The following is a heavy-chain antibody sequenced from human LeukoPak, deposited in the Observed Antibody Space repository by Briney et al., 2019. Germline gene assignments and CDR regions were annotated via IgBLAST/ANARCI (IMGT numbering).Heavy chain of an antibody. Sequence: SETLSLTCAVSGYSISSGYYWGWIRQPPGKGLEWIGSIYHSGSTYYNPPLKSRVTISVDTSKNQFSLKLSSVTAADTAVYYCARLGGYEAAYYFDYWGQGTLVTVSS. CDR1: GYSISSGYY. CDR3: ARLGGYEAAYYFDY. D-gene: IGHD5-12*01. V-gene: IGHV4-38-2*01. J-gene: IGHJ4*02. CDR2: IYHSGST.